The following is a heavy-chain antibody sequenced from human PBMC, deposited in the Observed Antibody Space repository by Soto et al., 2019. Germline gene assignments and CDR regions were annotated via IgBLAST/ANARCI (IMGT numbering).Heavy chain of an antibody. J-gene: IGHJ3*02. CDR1: GGTFSTYA. D-gene: IGHD3-22*01. CDR2: IIPIFGTA. V-gene: IGHV1-69*01. CDR3: ARASKGVYDSSGNADAFDI. Sequence: QVQLVQSGAEVKKPGSSVKVSCKASGGTFSTYAISWVRQAPGQGLEWMGGIIPIFGTANYAQKFQGRVTITADESATTAYMELSSLRSEDTAVYYCARASKGVYDSSGNADAFDIWGQGTMVTVSS.